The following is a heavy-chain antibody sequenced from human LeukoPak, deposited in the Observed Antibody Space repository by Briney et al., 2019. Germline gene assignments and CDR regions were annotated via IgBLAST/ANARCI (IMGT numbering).Heavy chain of an antibody. CDR1: GGSFSGYY. D-gene: IGHD3-3*01. V-gene: IGHV4-34*01. Sequence: PSETLSLTCAVYGGSFSGYYWSWIPQPPGKGLEWIGEINHSGSTNYNPSLKSRVTISVDTSKNQFSLKLSSVTAADTAVYYCARGTYDFWSGYQENYYYYYGMDVWGQGTTVTVSS. CDR3: ARGTYDFWSGYQENYYYYYGMDV. J-gene: IGHJ6*02. CDR2: INHSGST.